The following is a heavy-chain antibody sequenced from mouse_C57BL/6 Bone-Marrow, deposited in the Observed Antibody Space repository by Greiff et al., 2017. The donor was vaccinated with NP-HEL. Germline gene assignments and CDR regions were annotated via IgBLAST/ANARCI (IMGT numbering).Heavy chain of an antibody. Sequence: VQLQQSVAELVRPGASVKLSCTASGFNIKNTYMHWVKQRPEQGLEWIGRIDPANGNTKYAPKFQGKATITADTSSNTAYLQLSSLTSEDTAIYYCAITLLSVDRDYLSSSYFDVWGTGTTVTVSS. V-gene: IGHV14-3*01. CDR3: AITLLSVDRDYLSSSYFDV. CDR1: GFNIKNTY. CDR2: IDPANGNT. D-gene: IGHD1-1*01. J-gene: IGHJ1*03.